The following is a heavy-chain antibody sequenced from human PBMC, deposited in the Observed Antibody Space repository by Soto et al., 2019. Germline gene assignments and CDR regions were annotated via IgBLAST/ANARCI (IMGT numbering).Heavy chain of an antibody. CDR2: ISTYKGNT. CDR1: GYTFTSYG. CDR3: ATRAPAFDY. V-gene: IGHV1-18*01. Sequence: QVQLVQSGPEVKKPGASVKVSCKTSGYTFTSYGISWVRQAPGQGLEWMGWISTYKGNTNYAQKFQGRVTMTTDTSTSTAYMERRSLRSDDTAVYYCATRAPAFDYWGKGTLVTVSS. J-gene: IGHJ4*02.